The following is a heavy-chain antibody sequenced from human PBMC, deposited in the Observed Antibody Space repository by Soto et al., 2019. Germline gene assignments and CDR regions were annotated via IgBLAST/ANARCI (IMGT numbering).Heavy chain of an antibody. CDR1: GGSISSYY. D-gene: IGHD3-16*02. V-gene: IGHV4-4*07. J-gene: IGHJ3*02. Sequence: QVQLQESGPGLVKPSETLSLTCTVSGGSISSYYWSWIRQPAGKGLEWIGRIYTSGSTNYNPSLKSRVTMSVDTSKNQFSLKLSSVTAADTAVYYCARDIRAGDYVWGSYRYDDAFDIWGQGTMVTVSS. CDR2: IYTSGST. CDR3: ARDIRAGDYVWGSYRYDDAFDI.